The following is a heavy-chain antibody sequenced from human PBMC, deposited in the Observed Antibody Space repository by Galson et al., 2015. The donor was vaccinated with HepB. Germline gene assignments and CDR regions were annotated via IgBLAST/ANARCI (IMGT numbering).Heavy chain of an antibody. CDR3: ARTAATGRGLDH. D-gene: IGHD6-25*01. CDR2: INPDGSEK. CDR1: GFTLRSHW. Sequence: SLRLSCAASGFTLRSHWVSWVRQAPGKGLECVAHINPDGSEKRYVDAVKGRFSVPKDNAMNSVHLQMSSLRVEDTAVYFCARTAATGRGLDHWAQGSLVIVSS. V-gene: IGHV3-7*03. J-gene: IGHJ4*02.